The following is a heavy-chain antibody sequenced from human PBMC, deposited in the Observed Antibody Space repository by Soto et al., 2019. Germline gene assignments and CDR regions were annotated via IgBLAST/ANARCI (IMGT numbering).Heavy chain of an antibody. V-gene: IGHV3-9*01. D-gene: IGHD3-10*01. J-gene: IGHJ4*02. CDR1: GFTFDDNA. Sequence: GGSLRLSCAVSGFTFDDNAMHWVRQAPEKGLEWVSGINWKSDIGYADSVTGRFTISRDSAKNTLYLQMNGLSAEDTAIYYCTKDTFGAWDSWGQGTLVTVSS. CDR2: INWKSDI. CDR3: TKDTFGAWDS.